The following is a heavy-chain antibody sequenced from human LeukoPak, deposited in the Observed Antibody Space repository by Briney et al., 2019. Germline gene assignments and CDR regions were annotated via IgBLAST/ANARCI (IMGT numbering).Heavy chain of an antibody. J-gene: IGHJ3*02. CDR3: ARDRDYGGKVYAFDI. D-gene: IGHD4-23*01. Sequence: ASVKVSCKASGYTFTSYYMHWVRQAPGQGLEWMGIINPSGGSTSYAQKFQGRVTMTGDTSTSTVHMELSSLRSEDTAVYYCARDRDYGGKVYAFDIWGQGTMVTVSS. V-gene: IGHV1-46*01. CDR1: GYTFTSYY. CDR2: INPSGGST.